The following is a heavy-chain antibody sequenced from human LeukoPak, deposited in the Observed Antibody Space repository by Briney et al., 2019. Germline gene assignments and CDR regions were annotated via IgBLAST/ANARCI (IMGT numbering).Heavy chain of an antibody. CDR2: ISGSGVTS. CDR3: ATTGPPPY. D-gene: IGHD1-14*01. Sequence: PGGSLRLSCAASGFTFSSYAMSWVRQAPGKGLEWVSAISGSGVTSYYADSVKGRLTISRDNSKNTLYLQMNSLRADDTAVYYCATTGPPPYWGQGTLVIVSS. V-gene: IGHV3-23*01. CDR1: GFTFSSYA. J-gene: IGHJ4*02.